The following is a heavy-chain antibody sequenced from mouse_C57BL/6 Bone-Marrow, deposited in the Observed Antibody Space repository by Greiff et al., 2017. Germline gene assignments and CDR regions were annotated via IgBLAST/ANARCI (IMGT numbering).Heavy chain of an antibody. J-gene: IGHJ1*03. CDR1: GYTFTSYW. Sequence: LVESGAELVKPGASVKLSCKASGYTFTSYWMHWVKQRPGRGLEWIGRLDPNSGGTKYNEKFKSKATLTVDKPSSTAYMQLSSLTSEDSAVYYCARWGLRRYWYFDVWGTGTTVTVSS. CDR2: LDPNSGGT. D-gene: IGHD2-4*01. CDR3: ARWGLRRYWYFDV. V-gene: IGHV1-72*01.